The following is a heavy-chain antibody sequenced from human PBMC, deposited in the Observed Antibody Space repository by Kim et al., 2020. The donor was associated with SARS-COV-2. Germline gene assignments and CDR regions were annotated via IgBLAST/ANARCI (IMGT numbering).Heavy chain of an antibody. J-gene: IGHJ3*02. CDR1: GGSISSYY. V-gene: IGHV4-59*01. CDR2: IYYSGST. Sequence: SETLSLTCTVSGGSISSYYWSWIRQPPGKGLEWIGYIYYSGSTNYNPSLKSRVTISVDTSKNQFSLKLRSVTAADTAVYYCARADQPYDAFDIWGQGTMVTVSS. CDR3: ARADQPYDAFDI.